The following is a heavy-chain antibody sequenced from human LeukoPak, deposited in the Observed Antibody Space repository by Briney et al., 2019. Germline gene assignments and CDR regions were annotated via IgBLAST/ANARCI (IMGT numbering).Heavy chain of an antibody. D-gene: IGHD3-22*01. CDR3: AKASPWYYDSSGYLLDI. CDR2: ISGSGGST. J-gene: IGHJ3*02. V-gene: IGHV3-23*01. CDR1: GGSISSGGYY. Sequence: ETLSLTCTVSGGSISSGGYYWSWVRQAPGKGLEWVSAISGSGGSTYYADSVKGRFTISRDNSKNTLYLQMNSLRAEDTAVYYCAKASPWYYDSSGYLLDIWGQGTMVTVSS.